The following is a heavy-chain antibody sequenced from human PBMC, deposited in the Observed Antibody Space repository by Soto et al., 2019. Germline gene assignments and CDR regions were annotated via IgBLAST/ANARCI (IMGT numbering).Heavy chain of an antibody. CDR3: AHGRLTTPTNWFDP. V-gene: IGHV2-5*02. Sequence: QITLKESGPTLVKPTQTLTLTCTFSGFSLSTSGVGVGWIRQPPGKALEWLALIYWDDDKRYSPSLKSSLTITKEPSNNQAVLTMTNMDPVDTATYYCAHGRLTTPTNWFDPWGQGTLVTVSS. CDR2: IYWDDDK. D-gene: IGHD3-22*01. CDR1: GFSLSTSGVG. J-gene: IGHJ5*02.